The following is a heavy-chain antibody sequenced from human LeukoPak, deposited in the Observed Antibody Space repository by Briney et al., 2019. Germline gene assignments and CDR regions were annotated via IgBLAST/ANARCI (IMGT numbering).Heavy chain of an antibody. CDR3: AREGFLDY. J-gene: IGHJ4*02. D-gene: IGHD2/OR15-2a*01. CDR2: TSQDGSAK. CDR1: GFSFSSYW. V-gene: IGHV3-7*01. Sequence: GGSLRLSCAASGFSFSSYWMSWVRQAPGKGLEWVANTSQDGSAKNCVDSVRGRFTISRDNAENSLYLQMNSLRAEDTAVYYCAREGFLDYWGQGTLVTVSS.